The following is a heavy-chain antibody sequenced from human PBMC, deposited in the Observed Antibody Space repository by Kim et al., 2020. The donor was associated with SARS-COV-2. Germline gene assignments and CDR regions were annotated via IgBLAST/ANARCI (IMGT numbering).Heavy chain of an antibody. D-gene: IGHD3-10*01. V-gene: IGHV4-30-2*01. CDR3: ARGRYGSGSSNPTFDY. CDR2: IYHSGST. J-gene: IGHJ4*02. CDR1: GGSISSGGYS. Sequence: SETLSLTCAVSGGSISSGGYSWSWIRQPPGKGLEWIGYIYHSGSTYYNPSLKSRVTISVDRSKNQFSLKLSSVTAADTAVYYCARGRYGSGSSNPTFDYWGQGTLVTVSS.